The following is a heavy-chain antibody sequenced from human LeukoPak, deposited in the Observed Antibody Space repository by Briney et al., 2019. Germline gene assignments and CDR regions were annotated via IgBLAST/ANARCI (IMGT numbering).Heavy chain of an antibody. Sequence: SETLSLTCIVSGGSINSYYWSWIRRPPGKGLEWIGHINYSGGTKYNPSLKSRVTISVDTPKNQFSLKLSSVTAADTAVYYCARYYYDSSGYSHGMDVWGQGTTVTVSS. CDR3: ARYYYDSSGYSHGMDV. J-gene: IGHJ6*02. V-gene: IGHV4-59*08. D-gene: IGHD3-22*01. CDR1: GGSINSYY. CDR2: INYSGGT.